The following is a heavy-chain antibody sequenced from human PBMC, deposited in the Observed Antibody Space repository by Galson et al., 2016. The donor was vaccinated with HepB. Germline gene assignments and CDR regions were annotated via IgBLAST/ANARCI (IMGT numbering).Heavy chain of an antibody. CDR3: ARQTYYTKDTGQRIGGAFDY. CDR2: IYPGDSDT. D-gene: IGHD2-8*01. J-gene: IGHJ4*02. Sequence: QSGAEVKKPGESLKMSCKGSGYSFATYWIGWVRQLPGKGLEWMGIIYPGDSDTRYSPSFQGQVTISADKSISTAYLQWSSLKASDTAMYYFARQTYYTKDTGQRIGGAFDYWGQGSLVTVSS. CDR1: GYSFATYW. V-gene: IGHV5-51*01.